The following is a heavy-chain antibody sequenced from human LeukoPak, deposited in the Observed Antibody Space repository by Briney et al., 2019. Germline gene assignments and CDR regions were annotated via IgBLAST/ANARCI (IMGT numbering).Heavy chain of an antibody. CDR1: GFIFNNYW. CDR2: IIGEGHER. Sequence: PGGSLRLSCAGSGFIFNNYWMGWVRQAPGKGLQWVASIIGEGHERHYVDSVKGRFTISRDNAKNSLFLQMDSLRVEDTAVYHCVRDLGGCSGDCHPYWGQGVLVTVSS. J-gene: IGHJ4*02. D-gene: IGHD2-21*01. V-gene: IGHV3-7*01. CDR3: VRDLGGCSGDCHPY.